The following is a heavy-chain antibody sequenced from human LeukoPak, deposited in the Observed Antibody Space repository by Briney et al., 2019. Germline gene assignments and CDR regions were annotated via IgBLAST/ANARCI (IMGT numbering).Heavy chain of an antibody. V-gene: IGHV3-23*01. J-gene: IGHJ4*02. Sequence: PGGSLRLSCAASGFTFSNYAMSWVRQATGKGLEWVSSISGRDTSTYYADSVKGRFTISRDNSKSTLYLQIHSLRADDTAFYYCAKRPTFYKTFDYWGQGTLVTVS. D-gene: IGHD3-16*01. CDR2: ISGRDTST. CDR3: AKRPTFYKTFDY. CDR1: GFTFSNYA.